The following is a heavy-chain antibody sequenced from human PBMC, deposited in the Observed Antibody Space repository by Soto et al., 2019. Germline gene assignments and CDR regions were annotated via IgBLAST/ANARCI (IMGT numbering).Heavy chain of an antibody. D-gene: IGHD2-15*01. V-gene: IGHV4-31*03. J-gene: IGHJ4*02. CDR2: IYYSGST. Sequence: TSETLSLTCTVSGGSISSGGYYWSWIRQHPGKGLEWIGYIYYSGSTYYNPSLKSRVTISVDTSKNQFSLKLSSVTAADTAVYYCARDLDLRYCSGGSCYSGGFDYWGQGTLVTVSS. CDR1: GGSISSGGYY. CDR3: ARDLDLRYCSGGSCYSGGFDY.